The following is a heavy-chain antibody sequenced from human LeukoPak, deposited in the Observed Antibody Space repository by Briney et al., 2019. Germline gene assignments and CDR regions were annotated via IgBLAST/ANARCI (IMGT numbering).Heavy chain of an antibody. J-gene: IGHJ4*02. D-gene: IGHD3-22*01. V-gene: IGHV3-7*01. Sequence: PGGSLRLSCAASGFTFGNYWMGWVRQAPGKGLEWVANIKEDGSEQYYVDSLKGRFTISRDNAKNSLYLQMNSLRAEDTAVYYCVRDSYSRDLDYWGQGTLVTVSS. CDR3: VRDSYSRDLDY. CDR1: GFTFGNYW. CDR2: IKEDGSEQ.